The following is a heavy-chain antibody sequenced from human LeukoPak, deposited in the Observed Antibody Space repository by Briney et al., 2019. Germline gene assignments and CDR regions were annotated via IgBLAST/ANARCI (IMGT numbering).Heavy chain of an antibody. CDR2: LYYSGST. Sequence: SETLSLTCTVSGGSITNNNYYWDWIRQPPGKGLEWIGDLYYSGSTHYNPSLKSRVTMSVDTSKNQFSLRLSSVTAADTAVYYCARDLGFWSGPDYWGHGTLVTVSS. V-gene: IGHV4-39*07. CDR1: GGSITNNNYY. D-gene: IGHD3-3*01. J-gene: IGHJ4*01. CDR3: ARDLGFWSGPDY.